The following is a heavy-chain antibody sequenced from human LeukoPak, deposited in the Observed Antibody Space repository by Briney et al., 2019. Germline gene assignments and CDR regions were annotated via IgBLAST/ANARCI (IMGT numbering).Heavy chain of an antibody. D-gene: IGHD5-18*01. Sequence: GRSLRLSCAASGFTFDDYAMHWVRQAPGKGLEWVSVIYSGGSTYYADSVKGRFTISRDNSKNTLYLQMNSLRAEDTAVYYCARVRIQLWYGYYFDYWGQGTLVTVSS. CDR3: ARVRIQLWYGYYFDY. J-gene: IGHJ4*02. V-gene: IGHV3-66*01. CDR1: GFTFDDYA. CDR2: IYSGGST.